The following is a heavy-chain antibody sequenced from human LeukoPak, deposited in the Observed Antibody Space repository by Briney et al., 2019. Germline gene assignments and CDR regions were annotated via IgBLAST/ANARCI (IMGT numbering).Heavy chain of an antibody. J-gene: IGHJ4*02. Sequence: ASVKVSCKASGYTFTSSGISWLRQAPGQGLEWMGWISVYNGNTNSAQKFQGRVTITADESTSTAYTELSSLRSEDTAVYYCARDIDYAGFDYWGQGTLVTVSP. D-gene: IGHD4-17*01. CDR3: ARDIDYAGFDY. V-gene: IGHV1-18*01. CDR2: ISVYNGNT. CDR1: GYTFTSSG.